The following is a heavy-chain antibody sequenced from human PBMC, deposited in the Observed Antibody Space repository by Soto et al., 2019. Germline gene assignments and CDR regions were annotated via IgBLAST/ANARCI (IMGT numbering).Heavy chain of an antibody. Sequence: ASVKVSCKASGYTFTSYGISWVRQAPGQGLEWMGIINPSGGSTSYAQKFQGRVTMTRDTSTSTVYMELSSLRSEDTAVYYCSSSSGRSWYFDLWGRGTLVTVSS. CDR3: SSSSGRSWYFDL. CDR2: INPSGGST. CDR1: GYTFTSYG. V-gene: IGHV1-46*01. J-gene: IGHJ2*01. D-gene: IGHD6-6*01.